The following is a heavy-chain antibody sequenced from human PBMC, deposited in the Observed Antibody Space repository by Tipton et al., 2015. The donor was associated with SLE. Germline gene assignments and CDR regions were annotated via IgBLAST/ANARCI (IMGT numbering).Heavy chain of an antibody. CDR1: GTSISNSGYY. Sequence: TLSLTCHVSGTSISNSGYYWGWVRQPPGKGLEWLGSMYYSGSTHYNEPLKSRVTISVDTSKNQFSLQLNSVTAADTAVYYCARGKYYFDYWGQGALVTVSS. CDR2: MYYSGST. J-gene: IGHJ4*02. D-gene: IGHD2/OR15-2a*01. V-gene: IGHV4-39*07. CDR3: ARGKYYFDY.